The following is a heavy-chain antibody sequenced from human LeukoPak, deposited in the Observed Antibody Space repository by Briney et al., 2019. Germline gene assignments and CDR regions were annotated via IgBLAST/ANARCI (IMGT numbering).Heavy chain of an antibody. J-gene: IGHJ4*02. D-gene: IGHD3-10*01. CDR1: GYILTELS. Sequence: GASVKVSCKDSGYILTELSIHWVRQAPGKGLEWMGGFDPQYGEGAYAQKFLGRVTMTEDTSTDTAYMELRSLSSDDTAVYYCATGAYTSGSFYFGDIFNWGQGTLVTVSS. CDR3: ATGAYTSGSFYFGDIFN. V-gene: IGHV1-24*01. CDR2: FDPQYGEG.